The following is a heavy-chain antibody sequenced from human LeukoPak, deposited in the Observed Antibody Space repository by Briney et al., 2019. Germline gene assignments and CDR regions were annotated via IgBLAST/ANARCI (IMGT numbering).Heavy chain of an antibody. D-gene: IGHD6-6*01. J-gene: IGHJ4*02. CDR2: IYTSGST. V-gene: IGHV4-61*02. Sequence: PSETLSLTCTVSGGSISSGSYYWSWIRQPAGKGLEWIGRIYTSGSTNYNPSLKSRVTISVDTSKNQFSLKLSSVTAADTAVYYCARAHIAARANFDYWGQGTLVTVSS. CDR1: GGSISSGSYY. CDR3: ARAHIAARANFDY.